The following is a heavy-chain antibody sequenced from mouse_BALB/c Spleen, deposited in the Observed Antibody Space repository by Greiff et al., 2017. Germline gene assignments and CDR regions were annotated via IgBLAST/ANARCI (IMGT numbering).Heavy chain of an antibody. CDR2: ISSGGST. J-gene: IGHJ1*01. V-gene: IGHV5-6-5*01. D-gene: IGHD2-14*01. Sequence: EVNVVESGGGLVKPGGSLKLSCAASGFTFSSYAMSWVRQTPEKRLEWVASISSGGSTYYPDSVKGRFTISRDNARNILYLQMSSLRSEDTAMYYCARDYRYWYFDVWGAGTTVTVSS. CDR1: GFTFSSYA. CDR3: ARDYRYWYFDV.